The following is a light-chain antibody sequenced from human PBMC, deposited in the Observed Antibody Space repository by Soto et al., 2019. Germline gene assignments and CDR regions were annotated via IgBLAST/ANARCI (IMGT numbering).Light chain of an antibody. J-gene: IGLJ3*02. CDR2: ENI. CDR1: SSNIGNNC. CDR3: GTWERSASAWV. Sequence: QSVLTQPPSVSAAPGQMVTISCSGSSSNIGNNCVSWYQQLPGTAPKLLIYENIKRPSGIPDRFSGSKSGTSATLGITGLQTGDEADYYCGTWERSASAWVFGGGTKLTVL. V-gene: IGLV1-51*02.